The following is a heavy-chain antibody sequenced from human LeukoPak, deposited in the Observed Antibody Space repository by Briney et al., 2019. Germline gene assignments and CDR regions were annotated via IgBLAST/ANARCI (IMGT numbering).Heavy chain of an antibody. CDR2: INSDGSST. Sequence: QPGGSLRLSCAASGFTFSSYWMHWVRQAPGKGLVWVSRINSDGSSTSYADSVKGRFTISRDNAKNTLYLQMNSLRAEDTAVYYCARDAGFGYYDSSGYYYDYWGQGTLVTVSP. CDR1: GFTFSSYW. V-gene: IGHV3-74*01. J-gene: IGHJ4*02. D-gene: IGHD3-22*01. CDR3: ARDAGFGYYDSSGYYYDY.